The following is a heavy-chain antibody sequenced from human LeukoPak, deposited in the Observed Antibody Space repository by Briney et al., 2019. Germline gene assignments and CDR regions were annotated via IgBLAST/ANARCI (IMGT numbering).Heavy chain of an antibody. CDR3: ARDGGYNWNDVAFDI. D-gene: IGHD1-1*01. CDR2: INAGNGNT. V-gene: IGHV1-3*01. CDR1: GYTFTSYA. Sequence: ASVNVSCTASGYTFTSYAMHWARQAPGQRLEWMGWINAGNGNTKYSQKFQGRVTITRDTSASTAYMELSSLRSEDTAVYYCARDGGYNWNDVAFDIWGQGTMVTVSS. J-gene: IGHJ3*02.